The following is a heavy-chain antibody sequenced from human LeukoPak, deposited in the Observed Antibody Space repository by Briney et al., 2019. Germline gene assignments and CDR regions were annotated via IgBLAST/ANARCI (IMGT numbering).Heavy chain of an antibody. D-gene: IGHD2-2*01. CDR3: ARFQSSSSWDYYYGLDV. Sequence: PSETLSLTCALYGGSFSGYYWSWIRQPPGRGLEWIGEINHSGSTNYNPSLKSRVTISVDTSKNQVSLKLSSVTAADTAVYYCARFQSSSSWDYYYGLDVWGQGTTVTVSS. J-gene: IGHJ6*02. CDR1: GGSFSGYY. CDR2: INHSGST. V-gene: IGHV4-34*01.